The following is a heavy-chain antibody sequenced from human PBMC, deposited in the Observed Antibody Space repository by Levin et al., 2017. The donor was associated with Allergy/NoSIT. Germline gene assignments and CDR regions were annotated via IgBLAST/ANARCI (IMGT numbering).Heavy chain of an antibody. CDR2: TYYTSKWYH. Sequence: SQTLSLTCAISGDSVSSNNAGWNWIRQSPSRGLEWLGRTYYTSKWYHDYAVSVKSRITINPDTSKNQFSLQLDSMTPEDTAVYYCAKEVGSCPGGRCSRGIVSWGQGSLVTVSS. CDR3: AKEVGSCPGGRCSRGIVS. V-gene: IGHV6-1*01. CDR1: GDSVSSNNAG. J-gene: IGHJ4*02. D-gene: IGHD2-15*01.